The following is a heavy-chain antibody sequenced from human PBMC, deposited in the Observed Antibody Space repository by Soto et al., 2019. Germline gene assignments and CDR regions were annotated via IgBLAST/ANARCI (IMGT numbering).Heavy chain of an antibody. Sequence: GGSLRLSCAGSGFIFTSYAMSWVRQAPGKGLEWVSAISGSGDNLYYADSVKGRFTISRDNSRNTLYLHMSSLRAEDTAVYHFVKDSHRDYYDSSGFDIWGRGTMVTVSS. D-gene: IGHD3-22*01. CDR2: ISGSGDNL. V-gene: IGHV3-23*01. J-gene: IGHJ3*02. CDR3: VKDSHRDYYDSSGFDI. CDR1: GFIFTSYA.